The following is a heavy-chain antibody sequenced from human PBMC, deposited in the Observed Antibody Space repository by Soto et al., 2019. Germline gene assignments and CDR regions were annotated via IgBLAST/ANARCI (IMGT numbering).Heavy chain of an antibody. V-gene: IGHV4-59*01. Sequence: QVQLQGSGPGVVKPSETLSLTCTVSGSSITTNFWNWIRQPPGKGLEWIGYFYYSGDSNYNPSLESRGTISVDTSKNQFSLELNSVTAADTAIYYCAGGLRWGGNYPDAFDIWDQGTMVTVSS. CDR1: GSSITTNF. CDR3: AGGLRWGGNYPDAFDI. J-gene: IGHJ3*02. CDR2: FYYSGDS. D-gene: IGHD1-26*01.